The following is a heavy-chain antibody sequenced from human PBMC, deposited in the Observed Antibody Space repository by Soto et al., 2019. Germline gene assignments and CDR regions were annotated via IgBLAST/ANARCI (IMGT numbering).Heavy chain of an antibody. Sequence: GGSLRLSCAASGFTVSNAWMSWVRQAPGKGLEWVGRIKSKTDGGTIDYAAPVKGRFTMSRDDSKNTLYLQMNSLKTEDTAVYYCTTDVSRYFDWLLRYGVDVWGQGTTVTVSS. J-gene: IGHJ6*02. CDR2: IKSKTDGGTI. D-gene: IGHD3-9*01. V-gene: IGHV3-15*01. CDR1: GFTVSNAW. CDR3: TTDVSRYFDWLLRYGVDV.